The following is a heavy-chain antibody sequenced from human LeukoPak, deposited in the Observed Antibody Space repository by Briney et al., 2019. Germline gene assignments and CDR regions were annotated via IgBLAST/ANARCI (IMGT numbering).Heavy chain of an antibody. D-gene: IGHD6-13*01. CDR1: GGSISTTNW. J-gene: IGHJ5*02. CDR2: IYHSGST. V-gene: IGHV4-4*03. Sequence: PETLCLSCAVPGGSISTTNWWGWVRQPPGKGLEWTEEIYHSGSTNYNPSLKSRVTISVDKSKNQFSLKLSSVTAADTAVYYCARGPIAAAGTTGWFDPWGQGTLVTVSS. CDR3: ARGPIAAAGTTGWFDP.